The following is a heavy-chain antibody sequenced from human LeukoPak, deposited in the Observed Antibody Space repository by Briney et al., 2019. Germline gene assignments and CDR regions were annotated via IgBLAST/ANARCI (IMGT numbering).Heavy chain of an antibody. CDR1: GYTFSSFE. CDR2: MHPNSGNT. V-gene: IGHV1-8*01. Sequence: ASVKVSCKTSGYTFSSFEINWVRQAPGQGLEWMGWMHPNSGNTAYAPNFQGRVTMIRNSATNTAYMELSSLRSNDTAVYYCARAKYTTSPRHQYDFYYMDVRGKGTTVTVSS. D-gene: IGHD6-6*01. J-gene: IGHJ6*03. CDR3: ARAKYTTSPRHQYDFYYMDV.